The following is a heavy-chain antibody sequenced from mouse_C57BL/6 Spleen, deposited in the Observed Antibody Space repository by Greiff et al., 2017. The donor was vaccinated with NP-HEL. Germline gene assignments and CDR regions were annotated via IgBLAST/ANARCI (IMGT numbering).Heavy chain of an antibody. Sequence: QVQLKESGPGLVAPSPSLSITCTVSGFSLTSYAISWVRQPPGQGLEWLGVIWPGGGTNYNSALKSRLSISKDNSKSQVCLKMNSLQTDDTARYYCARNFHGKPMDYWGQGTSVTVSS. V-gene: IGHV2-9-1*01. J-gene: IGHJ4*01. CDR1: GFSLTSYA. CDR2: IWPGGGT. D-gene: IGHD2-1*01. CDR3: ARNFHGKPMDY.